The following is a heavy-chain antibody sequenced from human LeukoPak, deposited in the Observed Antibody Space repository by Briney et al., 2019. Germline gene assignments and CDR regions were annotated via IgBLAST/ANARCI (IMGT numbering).Heavy chain of an antibody. Sequence: VQGSFQGSGGTFHSYSISWGGQGPGPGGEWMGGIIPIFGTANYAQKFQGRVTITTDEATSTAYMELSSLRSEDTAVYYCARDTGIVGATEYWGQGTLVTVSS. J-gene: IGHJ4*02. V-gene: IGHV1-69*05. CDR2: IIPIFGTA. CDR3: ARDTGIVGATEY. D-gene: IGHD1-26*01. CDR1: GGTFHSYS.